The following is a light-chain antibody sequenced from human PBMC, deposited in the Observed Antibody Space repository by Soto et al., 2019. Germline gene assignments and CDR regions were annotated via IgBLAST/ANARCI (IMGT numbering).Light chain of an antibody. J-gene: IGKJ3*01. CDR2: AAS. CDR3: QKYNSAIT. CDR1: QGISNY. V-gene: IGKV1-27*01. Sequence: DIQMTQSPSSLSASVGDRVTITCRASQGISNYLAWYQQKPGKVPKLLIYAASTLQSGVPSRFTGSGSGTDFTLTISSLQPEDVPTYYCQKYNSAITFGPGTKVDIK.